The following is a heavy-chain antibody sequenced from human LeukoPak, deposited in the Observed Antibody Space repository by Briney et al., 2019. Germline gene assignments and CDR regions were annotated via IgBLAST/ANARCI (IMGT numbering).Heavy chain of an antibody. CDR3: ARDASIAVAGAYYYYYGMDV. CDR2: ISSSSTYI. Sequence: GGSLRLSCAASGFTFTSYAMSWARQAPGKGLEWVSSISSSSTYIYYADSVEGRFTISRDNAKNSLYLQMNSLRAEDTAVYYCARDASIAVAGAYYYYYGMDVWGQGTTVTVSS. J-gene: IGHJ6*02. V-gene: IGHV3-21*01. D-gene: IGHD6-19*01. CDR1: GFTFTSYA.